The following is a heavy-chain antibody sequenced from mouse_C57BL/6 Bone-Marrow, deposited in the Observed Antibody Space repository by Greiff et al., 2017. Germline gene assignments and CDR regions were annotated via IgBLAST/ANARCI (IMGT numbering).Heavy chain of an antibody. J-gene: IGHJ4*01. V-gene: IGHV1-82*01. D-gene: IGHD1-1*01. CDR1: GYAFSSSW. CDR2: IYPGDGDT. CDR3: AMSPGSSPYYYAMDY. Sequence: QVQLQQSGPELVKPGASVKISCKASGYAFSSSWMNWVKQRPGKGLEWIGRIYPGDGDTNYNGKFKGKATLTADKSSSTAYMQLSSLTSEDSAVYFCAMSPGSSPYYYAMDYWGQGTSVTVSS.